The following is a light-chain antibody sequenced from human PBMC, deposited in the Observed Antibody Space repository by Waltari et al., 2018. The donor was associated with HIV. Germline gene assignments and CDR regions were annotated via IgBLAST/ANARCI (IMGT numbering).Light chain of an antibody. Sequence: SYVLTQPPSVSVAPGKTARITCGGNNIGSKSVHWYQQKPGQAPVLVIYYDSDRPSGIPERVSGSNSGNTATLTISRGEAGDEADYYCQVWDSSSDQVFGGGTKLTVL. J-gene: IGLJ3*02. CDR1: NIGSKS. CDR3: QVWDSSSDQV. CDR2: YDS. V-gene: IGLV3-21*04.